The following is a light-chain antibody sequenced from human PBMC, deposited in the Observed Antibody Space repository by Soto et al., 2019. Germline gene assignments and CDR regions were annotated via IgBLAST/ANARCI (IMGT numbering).Light chain of an antibody. CDR1: SSDVGGYDY. CDR2: DVS. V-gene: IGLV2-8*01. J-gene: IGLJ2*01. CDR3: SSFAGSKVV. Sequence: QSALTQPPSASGSPGQSVAIACTGTSSDVGGYDYVSWYQQYAGKAPKLMIYDVSKRPSGVPDRFSGSKSGNTASLTVSGSQAEDEADYYCSSFAGSKVVFGGGTQLTVL.